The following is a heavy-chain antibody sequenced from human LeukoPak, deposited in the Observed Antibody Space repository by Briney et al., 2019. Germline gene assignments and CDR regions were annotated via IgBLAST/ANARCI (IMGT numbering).Heavy chain of an antibody. CDR2: IYYSGST. CDR3: ARAVVYSSSLSPTCYFDY. CDR1: GGSISSHY. Sequence: SETLSLTCTVSGGSISSHYWSWIRQPPGKGLEWIGYIYYSGSTNYNPSLKSRVTISVDTSKNQFSLKLSSVTAADTAVYYCARAVVYSSSLSPTCYFDYWGQGTLVTVSS. V-gene: IGHV4-59*11. J-gene: IGHJ4*02. D-gene: IGHD6-13*01.